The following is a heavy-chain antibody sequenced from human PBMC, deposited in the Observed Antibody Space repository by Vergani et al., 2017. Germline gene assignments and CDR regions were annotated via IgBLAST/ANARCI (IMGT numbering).Heavy chain of an antibody. CDR2: IYYSGST. CDR3: ARGDPDYYDSSGYSGQIDY. Sequence: QVQLQESGPGLVKPSETLSLTCTVSGGSISSSSYYWGWIRQPPGKGLEWIGSIYYSGSTYYNPSLKSRVTISVDTSKNQFSLKLSSVTAADTAVYYCARGDPDYYDSSGYSGQIDYWGQGTLVTVSS. CDR1: GGSISSSSYY. V-gene: IGHV4-39*07. D-gene: IGHD3-22*01. J-gene: IGHJ4*02.